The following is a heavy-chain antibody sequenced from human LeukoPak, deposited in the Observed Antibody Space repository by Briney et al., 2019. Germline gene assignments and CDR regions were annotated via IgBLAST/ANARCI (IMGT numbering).Heavy chain of an antibody. V-gene: IGHV3-30*03. D-gene: IGHD3-9*01. CDR3: ARGFGYYDILTGYFDY. Sequence: PGRSLRLSCAASGFTFSSYGMHWVRQAPGKGLEWVAVISYDGSNKYYADSVKGRFTISRDNSKNTLYLQMNSLRAEDTAVYYCARGFGYYDILTGYFDYWGQGTLVTVSS. CDR1: GFTFSSYG. J-gene: IGHJ4*02. CDR2: ISYDGSNK.